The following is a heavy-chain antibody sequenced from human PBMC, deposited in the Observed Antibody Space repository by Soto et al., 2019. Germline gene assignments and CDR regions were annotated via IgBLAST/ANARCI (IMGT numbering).Heavy chain of an antibody. J-gene: IGHJ6*02. CDR3: ANRIVQSDYYGRDV. V-gene: IGHV1-18*01. CDR2: ISPYRGNT. CDR1: GYTFINYG. D-gene: IGHD1-1*01. Sequence: QVQLVQSGAEVKKPGASVKVSCKASGYTFINYGISWVRQAPGQGLEWMGWISPYRGNTNYAQKFQGRVTMTSDTSTTTAYMELRNLRSDDTGVYYCANRIVQSDYYGRDVWGQGTTVTVAS.